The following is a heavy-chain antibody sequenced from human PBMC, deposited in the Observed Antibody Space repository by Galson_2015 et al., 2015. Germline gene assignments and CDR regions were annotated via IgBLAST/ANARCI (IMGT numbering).Heavy chain of an antibody. Sequence: SVKVSCKASGYTFTSYAMHWVRQAPGQRLEWMGWINAGNGNTKYSQKFQGRVTITRDTSASTAYMELSSLRSEDTAVYYCARDSPVDYYYGMDVWGQGTTVTVSS. J-gene: IGHJ6*02. CDR1: GYTFTSYA. CDR2: INAGNGNT. CDR3: ARDSPVDYYYGMDV. V-gene: IGHV1-3*01. D-gene: IGHD2-15*01.